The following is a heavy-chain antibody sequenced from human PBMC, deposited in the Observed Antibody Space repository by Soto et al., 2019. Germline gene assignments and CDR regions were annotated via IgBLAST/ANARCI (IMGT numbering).Heavy chain of an antibody. Sequence: EVQLLESGGGLVQPGGSLRLSCAASGFTFSSYAMSWVRQAPGKGLEWVSAISGSGGSTYYADSVKGRFTISRDNSKNTLYLQMNSLRAEDTAVYYCAKDIVVVPAAIGHAFDIWGQGTMVTVSS. CDR3: AKDIVVVPAAIGHAFDI. CDR1: GFTFSSYA. J-gene: IGHJ3*02. V-gene: IGHV3-23*01. D-gene: IGHD2-2*01. CDR2: ISGSGGST.